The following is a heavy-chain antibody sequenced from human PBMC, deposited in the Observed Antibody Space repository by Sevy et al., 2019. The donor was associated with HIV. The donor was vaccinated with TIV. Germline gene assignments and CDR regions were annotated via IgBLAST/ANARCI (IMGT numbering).Heavy chain of an antibody. V-gene: IGHV3-21*01. CDR1: GFTFSSYS. D-gene: IGHD3-10*01. CDR3: ARGLLWFGELINYFDY. Sequence: GGSLRLSCAASGFTFSSYSMNWVRQAPGKGLEWVSSISSSSSYIYYAHSVKGRFTISRDNAKNSLYLQMNSLRAEDTAVYYCARGLLWFGELINYFDYWGQGTLVTVSS. CDR2: ISSSSSYI. J-gene: IGHJ4*02.